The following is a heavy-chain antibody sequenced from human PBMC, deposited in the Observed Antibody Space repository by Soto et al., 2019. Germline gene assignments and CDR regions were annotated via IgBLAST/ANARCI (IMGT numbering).Heavy chain of an antibody. CDR1: GGSISSSSYY. CDR3: ARHGTWIQLMNWFDP. Sequence: SETLSLTCTVSGGSISSSSYYWGWIRQPPGKGLEWIGSIYYSGSTYYNPSLKSRVTISVDTSKNQFSLKLSSVTAADTAVYYCARHGTWIQLMNWFDPWGQGTLVTVSS. CDR2: IYYSGST. D-gene: IGHD5-18*01. V-gene: IGHV4-39*01. J-gene: IGHJ5*02.